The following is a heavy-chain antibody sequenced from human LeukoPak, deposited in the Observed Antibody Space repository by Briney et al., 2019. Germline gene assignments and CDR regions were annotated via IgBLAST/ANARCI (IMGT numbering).Heavy chain of an antibody. V-gene: IGHV3-7*03. CDR1: GFIFGKYW. CDR2: IELDGSEK. D-gene: IGHD3-22*01. Sequence: PGGSLRLSCAASGFIFGKYWMSWVRQAPGKGLEWVANIELDGSEKNYVDSVKGRFTISRDNTKNSLYLQMNSLRAEDTAVYYCATGGPASNYYDSSGPLYRFDYWGQGTLVTVSS. CDR3: ATGGPASNYYDSSGPLYRFDY. J-gene: IGHJ4*02.